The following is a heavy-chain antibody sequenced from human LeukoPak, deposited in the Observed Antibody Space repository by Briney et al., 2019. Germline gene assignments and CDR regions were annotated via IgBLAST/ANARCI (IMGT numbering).Heavy chain of an antibody. CDR1: GSSFTSYW. Sequence: GESLQISCKGSGSSFTSYWISWVRQLPGKGLEFRGRIDPSDSYTNYSPSFQGHVTISVDKSINTAYLQWSSLKASDTAMYYCARTLSDYYYFDYWGQGTLVTVSS. J-gene: IGHJ4*02. CDR3: ARTLSDYYYFDY. V-gene: IGHV5-10-1*01. D-gene: IGHD4-17*01. CDR2: IDPSDSYT.